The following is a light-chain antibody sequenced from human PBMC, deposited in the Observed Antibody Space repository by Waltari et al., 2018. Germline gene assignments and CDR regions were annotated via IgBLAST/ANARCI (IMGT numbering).Light chain of an antibody. J-gene: IGLJ2*01. CDR3: SSYISSSTLEL. Sequence: QSALTQPASVSGSPGQSITISCTGTSSHFGAYNYVSSYQQHPGKAPKLMIFDVSNRPSGVSNRFSGSKSGNTASLTISGLQAEDEADYYCSSYISSSTLELFGGGTSLTVL. CDR1: SSHFGAYNY. CDR2: DVS. V-gene: IGLV2-14*03.